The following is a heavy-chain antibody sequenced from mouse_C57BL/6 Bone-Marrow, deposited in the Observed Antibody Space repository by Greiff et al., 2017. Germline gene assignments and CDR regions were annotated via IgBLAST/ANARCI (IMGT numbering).Heavy chain of an antibody. Sequence: EVQLQQSGPVLVKPGASVKMSCKASGYTFTDYYMNWVKQSHGKSLEWIGVINPYNGGTSYNQKFKGKATLTVDKSSSTAYMELNSLTSEDSAVYYCARRGGKYAMGYWGQGTSVTVSS. J-gene: IGHJ4*01. D-gene: IGHD1-1*01. CDR1: GYTFTDYY. CDR3: ARRGGKYAMGY. CDR2: INPYNGGT. V-gene: IGHV1-19*01.